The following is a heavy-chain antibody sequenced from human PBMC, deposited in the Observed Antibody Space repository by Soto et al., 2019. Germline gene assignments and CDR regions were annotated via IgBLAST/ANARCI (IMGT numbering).Heavy chain of an antibody. D-gene: IGHD6-6*01. V-gene: IGHV4-34*01. Sequence: QVQLQQWGAGLLKPSETLSLTCAVYGGSFSGYYWSWIRQPPGKGLEWIGEINHSGSTNYNPSLTSRVTNTVDPPKTQFSLKLSSVTAADTAVYYCARGVRFNNYYYGLDVWGQGTTVTVSS. J-gene: IGHJ6*02. CDR2: INHSGST. CDR1: GGSFSGYY. CDR3: ARGVRFNNYYYGLDV.